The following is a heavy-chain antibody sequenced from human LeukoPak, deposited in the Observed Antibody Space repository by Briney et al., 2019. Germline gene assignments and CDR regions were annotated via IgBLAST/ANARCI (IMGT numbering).Heavy chain of an antibody. CDR1: GYSISSGDY. CDR3: ATSGWYLLPGVY. D-gene: IGHD6-19*01. CDR2: IYHSGRT. V-gene: IGHV4-38-2*02. J-gene: IGHJ4*02. Sequence: PSETLSLTCTVSGYSISSGDYWGWIRPPPGKGLEWIGSIYHSGRTYYNPSLKSRVTISVDTSKNQVSLILTSVTAADTAVYYCATSGWYLLPGVYWGQGTLVTVSS.